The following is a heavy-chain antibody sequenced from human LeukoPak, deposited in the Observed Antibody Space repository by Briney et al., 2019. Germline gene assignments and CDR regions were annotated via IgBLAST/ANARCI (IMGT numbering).Heavy chain of an antibody. Sequence: PSETLSLTCTVSGGSISSSSYYWGWIRQPPGKGLERIGSFYYSGSTYYNPSLKSRVTISVDTSQNQFSLKLSSVTAADTAVYYCARHPLYGDYVAGNYWGQGTLVTVSS. CDR3: ARHPLYGDYVAGNY. CDR2: FYYSGST. V-gene: IGHV4-39*01. D-gene: IGHD4-17*01. CDR1: GGSISSSSYY. J-gene: IGHJ4*02.